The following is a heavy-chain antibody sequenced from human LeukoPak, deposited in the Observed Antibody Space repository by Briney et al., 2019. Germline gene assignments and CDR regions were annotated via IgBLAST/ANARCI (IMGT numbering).Heavy chain of an antibody. Sequence: PGGSLRLSCAASGFTFSSYSMNWVRQAPGKGLEWVSYISSSSSTIYYADSVKGRFTISRDNAKNSLYLQMNSLRAEGTAVYYCARDPPGLPAAIFDYWGQGTLVTVSS. CDR3: ARDPPGLPAAIFDY. J-gene: IGHJ4*02. CDR2: ISSSSSTI. CDR1: GFTFSSYS. V-gene: IGHV3-48*01. D-gene: IGHD2-2*01.